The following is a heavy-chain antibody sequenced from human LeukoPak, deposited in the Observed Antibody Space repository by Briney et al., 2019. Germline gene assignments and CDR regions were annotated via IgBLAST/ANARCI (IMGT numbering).Heavy chain of an antibody. CDR3: ASTGRYFDWLAYYYYGMDV. J-gene: IGHJ6*02. CDR2: IYTSGST. CDR1: GGSISSGSYY. V-gene: IGHV4-61*02. Sequence: PSQTLSLNCTVSGGSISSGSYYWSWIRQPAGKGLEWIGRIYTSGSTDYNPSLKSRVTISVDTSKNQFSLKLSSVTAADTAVYYCASTGRYFDWLAYYYYGMDVWGQGTTVTVSS. D-gene: IGHD3-9*01.